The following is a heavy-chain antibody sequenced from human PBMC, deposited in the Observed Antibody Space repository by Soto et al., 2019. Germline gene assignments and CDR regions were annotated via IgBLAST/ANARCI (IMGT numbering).Heavy chain of an antibody. V-gene: IGHV3-48*02. Sequence: EVQLVESGGGLVQPGGSLRLSCAASGFTLSSYNMNWVRQAPGKGMEWVSYISGSSATIYYADSVKGRFTISRDNAKNSLYLQMDSMRDEDTAVYYCASDHGGSTWFVGIYYYFGVDVWGQGTTVTVSS. CDR1: GFTLSSYN. CDR2: ISGSSATI. J-gene: IGHJ6*02. CDR3: ASDHGGSTWFVGIYYYFGVDV. D-gene: IGHD6-13*01.